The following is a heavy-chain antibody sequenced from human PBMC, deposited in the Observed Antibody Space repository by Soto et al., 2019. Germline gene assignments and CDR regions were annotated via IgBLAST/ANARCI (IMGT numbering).Heavy chain of an antibody. Sequence: EVQLVESGGGLVQPGGSLRLSCTASGFTFSAFWMHWVRQAPGQGLEWVASINQDGGEKYYLDSVKGRLTNSRDNAKNSLYLQVSSLRAEDTGVYYFARDGVISPAQLDYWGQGTLVTVSS. V-gene: IGHV3-7*01. D-gene: IGHD6-13*01. CDR1: GFTFSAFW. CDR3: ARDGVISPAQLDY. J-gene: IGHJ4*02. CDR2: INQDGGEK.